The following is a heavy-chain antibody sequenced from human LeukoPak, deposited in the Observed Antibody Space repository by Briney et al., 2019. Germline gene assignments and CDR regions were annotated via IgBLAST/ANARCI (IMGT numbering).Heavy chain of an antibody. CDR2: IYYAGDT. Sequence: SETLSPTCSVSGASMTTSYWSWVRHPPGKGLEVIGYIYYAGDTNHNPSLRSRVTLSLDTSKNQISLELRSVTAADTAVYYCVRTARVFDYWGQGILVTVSS. V-gene: IGHV4-59*13. CDR3: VRTARVFDY. CDR1: GASMTTSY. D-gene: IGHD3-10*01. J-gene: IGHJ4*02.